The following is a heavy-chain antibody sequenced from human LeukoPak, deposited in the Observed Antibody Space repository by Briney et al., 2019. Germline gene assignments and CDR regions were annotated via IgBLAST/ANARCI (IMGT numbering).Heavy chain of an antibody. CDR2: IFYSGSI. CDR1: GDSINSSTSY. CDR3: ARVFRFSYFDY. Sequence: SETLSLTCSVSGDSINSSTSYWGWVRQPPGKGLEWIGTIFYSGSIYNNPSLKSRVTMSLDTSKNQFSLRLRSVTAADTAFYYCARVFRFSYFDYLGQGALITVS. D-gene: IGHD3-3*01. J-gene: IGHJ4*02. V-gene: IGHV4-39*07.